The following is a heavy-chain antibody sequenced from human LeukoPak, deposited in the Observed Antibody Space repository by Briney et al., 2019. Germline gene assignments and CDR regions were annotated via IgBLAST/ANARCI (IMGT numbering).Heavy chain of an antibody. CDR3: AKGYCRSTSCRFDY. CDR2: ISSSSTYI. J-gene: IGHJ4*02. CDR1: GFTFTTYS. V-gene: IGHV3-21*01. D-gene: IGHD2-2*01. Sequence: GGSLRLSCAASGFTFTTYSMNWVRQAPGKGLEWVSSISSSSTYIYYADSVKGRFTISRDNAQNSLYLQMNSLRAEDTAVYYCAKGYCRSTSCRFDYWGQGTLVTVSS.